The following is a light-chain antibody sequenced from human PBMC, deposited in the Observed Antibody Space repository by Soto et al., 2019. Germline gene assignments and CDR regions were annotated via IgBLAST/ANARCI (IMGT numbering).Light chain of an antibody. V-gene: IGKV3-20*01. CDR1: QSVSSSY. CDR2: DAY. Sequence: ETVLTQSPATLSLSPGDRATLSCRASQSVSSSYLAWYQQKPGQAPRLLIYDAYNRAIGIPDRFSGSGSGTDFTLTISSLEPEDFAVYYCQQYGSSYTFGQGTKLEIK. CDR3: QQYGSSYT. J-gene: IGKJ2*01.